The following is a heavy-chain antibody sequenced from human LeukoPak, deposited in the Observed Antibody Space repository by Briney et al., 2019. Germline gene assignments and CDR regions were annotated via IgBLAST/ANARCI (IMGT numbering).Heavy chain of an antibody. CDR1: GGSISSGGYS. Sequence: SETLSLTCAVPGGSISSGGYSWSWIRQPPGKGLEWIGYIYHSGSTYYDPSLKSRVTISVDRSKNQFSLKLSSVTAADTAVYYCARTTVTTLFDYWGQGTLVTVSS. D-gene: IGHD4-17*01. V-gene: IGHV4-30-2*01. CDR3: ARTTVTTLFDY. CDR2: IYHSGST. J-gene: IGHJ4*02.